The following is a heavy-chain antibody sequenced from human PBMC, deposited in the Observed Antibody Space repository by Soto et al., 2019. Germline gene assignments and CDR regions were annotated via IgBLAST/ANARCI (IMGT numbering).Heavy chain of an antibody. CDR1: GGSISSSSYY. J-gene: IGHJ4*02. Sequence: QLQLQESGPGLVKPSETLSLTCTVSGGSISSSSYYWGWIRQPPGKGLEWIGSIYYSGSTYYNPSLKSRVTISVDTSKNQFSLKLSSVTAADTAVYYCARLSAAGTSHYWGQGTLVTVSS. V-gene: IGHV4-39*01. CDR2: IYYSGST. D-gene: IGHD6-13*01. CDR3: ARLSAAGTSHY.